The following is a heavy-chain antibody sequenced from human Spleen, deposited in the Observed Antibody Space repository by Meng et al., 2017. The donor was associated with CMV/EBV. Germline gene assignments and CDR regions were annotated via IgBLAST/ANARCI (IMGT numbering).Heavy chain of an antibody. CDR1: GFTFSRHW. D-gene: IGHD3-3*01. CDR2: INNDGRTT. J-gene: IGHJ6*02. CDR3: ARCYDFWSGPGWIYYYYGMDV. Sequence: GGSLRLSCAASGFTFSRHWIHWVRQAPGKGLVWVSRINNDGRTTSYADSVKGRFTMSRDNAKNTVYLQMSSLSAEDTAVYYCARCYDFWSGPGWIYYYYGMDVWGQGTTVTVSS. V-gene: IGHV3-74*01.